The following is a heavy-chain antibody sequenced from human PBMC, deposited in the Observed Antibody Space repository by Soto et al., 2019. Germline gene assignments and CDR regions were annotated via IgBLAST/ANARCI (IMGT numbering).Heavy chain of an antibody. J-gene: IGHJ4*02. CDR1: GFTFNDYT. D-gene: IGHD2-8*01. Sequence: XGSLRLSCTAAGFTFNDYTLSWVRQAPGKGLEWVGFIRSKAYGGTTEYAASVKGRFTISRDDSKSIAYLQMNSLKTEDTAVYYCTAGKLYPSLDFDYWGQGTLVTVSS. CDR2: IRSKAYGGTT. CDR3: TAGKLYPSLDFDY. V-gene: IGHV3-49*04.